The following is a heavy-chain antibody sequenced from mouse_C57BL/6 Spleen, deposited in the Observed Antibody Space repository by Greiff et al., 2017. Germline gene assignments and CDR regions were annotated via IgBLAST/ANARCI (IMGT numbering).Heavy chain of an antibody. V-gene: IGHV1-39*01. CDR2: INPNYGTT. CDR1: GYSFTDYN. D-gene: IGHD1-1*01. Sequence: EVKLQQSGPELVKPGASVKISCKASGYSFTDYNMNWVKQSNGKSLEWIGVINPNYGTTSYNQKFKGKATLTVDQSSSTAYMQLHSLTSEDSAVYYCANSYGTGWYFDDWGTGTTVTVSS. J-gene: IGHJ1*03. CDR3: ANSYGTGWYFDD.